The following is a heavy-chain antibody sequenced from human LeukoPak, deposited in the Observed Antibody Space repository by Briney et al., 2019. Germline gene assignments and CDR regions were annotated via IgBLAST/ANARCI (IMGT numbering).Heavy chain of an antibody. D-gene: IGHD5-18*01. CDR3: AKALPLWLKIRKYYFDY. Sequence: SVKVSCKASGGTFSSYAISWVRQAPGQGLEWMGGIIPIFGTANYAQKFQGRVTITADKSTSTAYMELSSLRSEDTAVYYCAKALPLWLKIRKYYFDYWGQGTLVTVSS. J-gene: IGHJ4*02. CDR2: IIPIFGTA. CDR1: GGTFSSYA. V-gene: IGHV1-69*06.